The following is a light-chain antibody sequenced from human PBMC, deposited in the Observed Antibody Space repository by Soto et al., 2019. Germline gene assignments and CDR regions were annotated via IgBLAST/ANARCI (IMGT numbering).Light chain of an antibody. CDR3: QKSYSTPYT. CDR2: AAS. CDR1: QSISSY. J-gene: IGKJ4*01. V-gene: IGKV1-39*01. Sequence: DIQMTQSPSSLSASVGDRVTITCRASQSISSYLIWYQQKPGKAPKLLIYAASSLQSGVPSRFSGSGSGTDFTLTISSLQPEDFATYYCQKSYSTPYTFGGGTKVEIK.